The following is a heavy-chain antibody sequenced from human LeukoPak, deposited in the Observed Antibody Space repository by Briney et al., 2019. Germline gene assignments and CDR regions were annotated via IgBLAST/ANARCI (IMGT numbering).Heavy chain of an antibody. CDR1: GFTFSNYW. Sequence: GGSLRLSCAASGFTFSNYWMNWVRQAQGGGLEWVANIKQRGSERYYVDSLKGRFTISRDNAKNSVYLQMNSLRAEDTAVYYCARAYYNASSGYYFVGASPFDYWGQGTLVTVSS. J-gene: IGHJ4*02. CDR3: ARAYYNASSGYYFVGASPFDY. CDR2: IKQRGSER. V-gene: IGHV3-7*01. D-gene: IGHD3-22*01.